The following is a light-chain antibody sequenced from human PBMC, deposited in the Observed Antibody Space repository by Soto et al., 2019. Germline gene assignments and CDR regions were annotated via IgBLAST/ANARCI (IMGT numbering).Light chain of an antibody. Sequence: QSVLTQPASVSGSPGQSITISCTGTSSDVGGYNHVSWYQQHPGKAPKLMIYDVSNRPSGVSNRFSGSKSGNTASLTISGLQAEDEADYYCSSYTSSSTLYVVGTGTKLTVL. CDR2: DVS. V-gene: IGLV2-14*01. J-gene: IGLJ1*01. CDR3: SSYTSSSTLYV. CDR1: SSDVGGYNH.